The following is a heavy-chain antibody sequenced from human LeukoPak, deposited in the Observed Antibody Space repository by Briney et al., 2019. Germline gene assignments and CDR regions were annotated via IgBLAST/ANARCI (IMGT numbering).Heavy chain of an antibody. V-gene: IGHV3-7*01. CDR1: GFTFSNYC. CDR2: IRQDGSGD. Sequence: PGGSLRLSCAASGFTFSNYCMSGVRQAPGKGLEGVASIRQDGSGDYYMDSVKGRFTISRDNAEKSLYLQMNSLRAEDTAVYYCARLMGDVTTYDYWGQGTLVTVSS. D-gene: IGHD4-11*01. CDR3: ARLMGDVTTYDY. J-gene: IGHJ4*02.